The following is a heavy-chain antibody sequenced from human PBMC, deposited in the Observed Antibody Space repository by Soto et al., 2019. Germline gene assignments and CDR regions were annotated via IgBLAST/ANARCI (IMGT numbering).Heavy chain of an antibody. J-gene: IGHJ6*02. Sequence: ASVKVSCKASGYTFTSYYMHWVRQAPGQGLEWMGRINPSGGSTDYAQKFQGRVTMTRDASTGTVYMELSSLRSEDTAVYYCAKDRGRATAGEYYYYGMDVWGQGTTVTVSS. CDR2: INPSGGST. D-gene: IGHD6-13*01. CDR3: AKDRGRATAGEYYYYGMDV. V-gene: IGHV1-46*01. CDR1: GYTFTSYY.